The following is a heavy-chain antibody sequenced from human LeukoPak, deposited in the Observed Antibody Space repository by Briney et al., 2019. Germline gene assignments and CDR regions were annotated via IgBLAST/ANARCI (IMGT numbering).Heavy chain of an antibody. Sequence: SETLSLTCTVSGDSISSYHWSWIRQPPGKGLEWIGHIYYSGRTNYNPSLKSRVTISVDTSKKQFSLQLISVTAADTAVYYCARRGDGDITQLDHWGQGTLVTVSS. CDR1: GDSISSYH. CDR2: IYYSGRT. V-gene: IGHV4-59*08. D-gene: IGHD2-15*01. J-gene: IGHJ4*02. CDR3: ARRGDGDITQLDH.